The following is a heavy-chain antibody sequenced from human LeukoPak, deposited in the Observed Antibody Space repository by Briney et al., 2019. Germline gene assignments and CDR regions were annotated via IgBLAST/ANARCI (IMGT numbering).Heavy chain of an antibody. CDR3: AKDRGWYDY. CDR2: IGGDGGST. Sequence: PGGSLRLSCAASGFTFDDYAMHWVRQAPGEGLEWVSLIGGDGGSTYYADSVKGRFTISRDNSKNSLYLQMNSLRTEDTALYHCAKDRGWYDYWGQGTLVTVSS. D-gene: IGHD6-19*01. V-gene: IGHV3-43*02. J-gene: IGHJ4*02. CDR1: GFTFDDYA.